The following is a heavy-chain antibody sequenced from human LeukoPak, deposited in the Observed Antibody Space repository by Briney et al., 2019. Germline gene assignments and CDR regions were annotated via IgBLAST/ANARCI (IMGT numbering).Heavy chain of an antibody. CDR3: ATDRAITLFGAFDI. Sequence: GGSLRLSCAASGFTFSSYSMNWVRQAPGKGLEWVSSISGGGSYTYSADSVKGRFTISRDNAKNSLYLQMNSLRAEDTAVYYCATDRAITLFGAFDIWGQGTMVTVSS. J-gene: IGHJ3*02. CDR1: GFTFSSYS. CDR2: ISGGGSYT. D-gene: IGHD2/OR15-2a*01. V-gene: IGHV3-21*01.